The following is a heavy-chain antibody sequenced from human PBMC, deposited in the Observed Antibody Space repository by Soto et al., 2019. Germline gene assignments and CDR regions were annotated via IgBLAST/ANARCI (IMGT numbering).Heavy chain of an antibody. CDR1: GGSFSGYY. J-gene: IGHJ1*01. V-gene: IGHV4-34*01. CDR2: INHSGST. CDR3: ARAPLLRGYSCNCFWR. D-gene: IGHD5-18*01. Sequence: ETLSLTCAVYGGSFSGYYWSWIRQPPGKGLAWIGEINHSGSTNYNPSFKSRVTISVDTSKKQFSRWLSSGTAADTAVYYCARAPLLRGYSCNCFWRWGRGTLVTVSS.